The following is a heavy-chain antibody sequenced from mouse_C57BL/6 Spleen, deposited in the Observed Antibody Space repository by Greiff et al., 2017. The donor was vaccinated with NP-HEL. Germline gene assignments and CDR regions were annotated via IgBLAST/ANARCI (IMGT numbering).Heavy chain of an antibody. CDR3: TLYYYGSSYDYAMDY. D-gene: IGHD1-1*01. V-gene: IGHV14-4*01. CDR1: GFNIKDDY. J-gene: IGHJ4*01. CDR2: IDPDNGDT. Sequence: EVQLQQSGAELVRPGASVKLSCTASGFNIKDDYMHWVKQRPEQGLEWIGWIDPDNGDTEYASKFQGKATITADTSSNTAYLQLSSLTSEDTAVYYCTLYYYGSSYDYAMDYWGQGTSVTVSS.